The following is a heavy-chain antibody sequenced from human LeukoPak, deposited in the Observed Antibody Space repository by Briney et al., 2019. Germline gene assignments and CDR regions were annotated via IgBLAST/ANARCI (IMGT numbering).Heavy chain of an antibody. V-gene: IGHV4-59*02. CDR3: ARGGSKQWLVDDS. CDR1: GGSVSGYY. CDR2: IHYSGST. D-gene: IGHD6-19*01. J-gene: IGHJ4*02. Sequence: SETLSLTCTVSGGSVSGYYWSWIRQPPGKGLEWIGYIHYSGSTNYNPSLKSRVTISVDASKNQFSLKLSSVTAADTAIYYCARGGSKQWLVDDSWGQGTLVTVSS.